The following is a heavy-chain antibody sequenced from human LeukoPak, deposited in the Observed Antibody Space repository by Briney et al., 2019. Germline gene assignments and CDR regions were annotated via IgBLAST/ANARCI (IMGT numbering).Heavy chain of an antibody. CDR1: GITLSNYG. V-gene: IGHV3-23*01. D-gene: IGHD3-22*01. J-gene: IGHJ4*02. CDR3: ATRGVVIRVILVGFHKEAYYFDS. Sequence: GGSLRLSCAVSGITLSNYGMSWVRQAPGKGLEWVAGISGSGGRTNYADSVKGRFTISRDNPKNTLYLQMNSLRAEDTAVYFCATRGVVIRVILVGFHKEAYYFDSWGQGALVTVSS. CDR2: ISGSGGRT.